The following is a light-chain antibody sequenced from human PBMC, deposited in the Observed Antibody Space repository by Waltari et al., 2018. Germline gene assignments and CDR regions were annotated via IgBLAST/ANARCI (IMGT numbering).Light chain of an antibody. CDR2: DNN. CDR1: GSNIGNNF. Sequence: QSVLTQPPSVSAAAGQKVTISCSGSGSNIGNNFVSWYQQLPGTAPKLLIFDNNKRHSGIPDRFSGSKSGSSATLGIAGLQTGDEAEYYCGTWDSDLSVVFGGGTRLTVL. CDR3: GTWDSDLSVV. V-gene: IGLV1-51*01. J-gene: IGLJ2*01.